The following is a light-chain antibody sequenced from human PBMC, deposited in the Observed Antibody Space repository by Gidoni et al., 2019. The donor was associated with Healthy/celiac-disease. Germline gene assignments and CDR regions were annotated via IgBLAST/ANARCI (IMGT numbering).Light chain of an antibody. Sequence: DIVMTQSPLCLPVTPGEPASISCRSSQSLLHSNGYNYLDWYLQKPGQSPQLLIYLGSNRASGVPDRFSGSGSGTDFTLKISRVEAEDVGVYYCMQALQTPYTFXQXTKLXIK. CDR3: MQALQTPYT. V-gene: IGKV2-28*01. J-gene: IGKJ2*01. CDR2: LGS. CDR1: QSLLHSNGYNY.